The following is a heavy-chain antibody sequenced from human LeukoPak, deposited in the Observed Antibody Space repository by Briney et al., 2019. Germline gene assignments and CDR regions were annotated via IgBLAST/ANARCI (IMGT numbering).Heavy chain of an antibody. Sequence: GEPLKISCKGSGYSFTSYWISWVRQMPGKGLEWMGIIYPGDSDTRYSPSFQGQVTISADKSISTAYLQWSSLKASDTAMYYCAARDYRCGWYDHYYIDVWGKGTPVTVSS. CDR2: IYPGDSDT. V-gene: IGHV5-51*01. J-gene: IGHJ6*03. CDR3: AARDYRCGWYDHYYIDV. D-gene: IGHD6-19*01. CDR1: GYSFTSYW.